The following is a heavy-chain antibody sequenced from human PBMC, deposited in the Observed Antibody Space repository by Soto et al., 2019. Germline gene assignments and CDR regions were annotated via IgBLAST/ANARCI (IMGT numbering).Heavy chain of an antibody. CDR2: ISPYNGNT. V-gene: IGHV1-18*01. CDR1: GYTFISYG. CDR3: ARDQSKWLTADFDI. D-gene: IGHD7-27*01. J-gene: IGHJ3*02. Sequence: HVQLVQSGAEVKKPGASLKVSCKASGYTFISYGVSWVRQAPGQGLEWLGWISPYNGNTNYAPKFQVRMTMTKDTCTSTVYMDLRSLRTDDTAVYYCARDQSKWLTADFDIRGQGTMVVVAS.